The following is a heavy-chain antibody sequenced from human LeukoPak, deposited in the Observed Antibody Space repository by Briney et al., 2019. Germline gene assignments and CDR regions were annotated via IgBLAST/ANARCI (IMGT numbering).Heavy chain of an antibody. D-gene: IGHD2-2*01. J-gene: IGHJ4*02. CDR3: ARGYCSSTSCPTPLDY. V-gene: IGHV1-69*05. CDR2: IIPIFGTA. Sequence: SVKVSCKASGGTFSSYAISWVRQAPGQGLEWMGRIIPIFGTANYAQKFQGRVTITTDESTSTAYMGLSSLRSEDTAVYYCARGYCSSTSCPTPLDYWGQGTLVTVSS. CDR1: GGTFSSYA.